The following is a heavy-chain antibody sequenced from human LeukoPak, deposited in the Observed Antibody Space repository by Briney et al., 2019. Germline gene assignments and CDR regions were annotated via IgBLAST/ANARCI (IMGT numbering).Heavy chain of an antibody. CDR2: ISAYNGNT. J-gene: IGHJ4*02. D-gene: IGHD6-19*01. Sequence: EASVKVSCKASGYTFTSYGISWVRQAPGPGLEWMGWISAYNGNTNYAQKFQGRITMTRDTSTSTVYMELSSLRSEDTALYYCARGPSSGWLYFDFWGLGTLVTVSS. V-gene: IGHV1-18*01. CDR1: GYTFTSYG. CDR3: ARGPSSGWLYFDF.